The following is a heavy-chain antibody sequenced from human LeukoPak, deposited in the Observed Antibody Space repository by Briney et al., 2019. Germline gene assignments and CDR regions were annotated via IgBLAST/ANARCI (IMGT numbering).Heavy chain of an antibody. CDR3: AKGYSYGITYYFDY. D-gene: IGHD5-18*01. CDR1: GFTLDDYA. J-gene: IGHJ4*02. Sequence: PGGCLRLSCSASGFTLDDYAMHCVRQAPGNGLGWVSGISWNSGSIAYAESVKCRFTISRDSAKNSLYLQMNSLRAEDMALYYCAKGYSYGITYYFDYWGQGTLVTVSS. V-gene: IGHV3-9*03. CDR2: ISWNSGSI.